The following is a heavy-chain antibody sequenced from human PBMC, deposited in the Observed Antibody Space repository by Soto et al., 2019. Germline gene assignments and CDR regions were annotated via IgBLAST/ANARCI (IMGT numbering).Heavy chain of an antibody. V-gene: IGHV5-51*01. Sequence: PGESLKISCKGSGYSFTSYWIGWVRRMPGKGLGWMGIIYPGDSATRYSPSFQGQVTITADKAISTAYLQWSSLKAPDTAMYYCAGLWFGELLVPDAFEIWGQGTMVTV. CDR1: GYSFTSYW. D-gene: IGHD3-10*01. CDR2: IYPGDSAT. J-gene: IGHJ3*02. CDR3: AGLWFGELLVPDAFEI.